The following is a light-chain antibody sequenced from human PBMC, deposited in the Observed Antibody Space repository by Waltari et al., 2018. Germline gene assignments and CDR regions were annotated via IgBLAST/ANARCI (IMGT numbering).Light chain of an antibody. Sequence: QSALTQPASVSGSPGQSITISCTGISSDVKNYNFVSWYQQHPGKAPKLRFYEGTKQPSGVSNRFSGSKSGHTASLTISGLQAEDEADYYCCSYAGSVVFGGGTKLTVL. CDR3: CSYAGSVV. V-gene: IGLV2-23*01. J-gene: IGLJ2*01. CDR2: EGT. CDR1: SSDVKNYNF.